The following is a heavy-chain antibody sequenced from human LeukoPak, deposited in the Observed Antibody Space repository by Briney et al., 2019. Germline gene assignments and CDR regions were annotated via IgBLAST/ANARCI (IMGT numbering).Heavy chain of an antibody. D-gene: IGHD1-14*01. CDR1: GFTFTSSA. J-gene: IGHJ4*02. CDR2: IVVGSGNT. Sequence: SVKVSCKASGFTFTSSAMQWVRQARGQRLERIGWIVVGSGNTNYAQKFQERVTITRDMSTSTAYMELSSLRSEDTAVYYCAAITPTPVRPIDYWGQGTLVTVSS. CDR3: AAITPTPVRPIDY. V-gene: IGHV1-58*02.